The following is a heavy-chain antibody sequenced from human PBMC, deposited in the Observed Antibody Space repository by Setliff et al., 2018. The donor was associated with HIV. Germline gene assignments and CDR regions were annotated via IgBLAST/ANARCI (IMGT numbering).Heavy chain of an antibody. J-gene: IGHJ4*02. V-gene: IGHV4-39*01. D-gene: IGHD3-9*01. CDR1: GGSISSRTYY. CDR2: IYYSGTT. CDR3: VKTIGRYFDIFDN. Sequence: PSETLSLTCTVSGGSISSRTYYWGCIRQPPGKGLEWIGSIYYSGTTYYNPSLKSRVTISIDTSKNQFSLNLSSVTAADTAVYYCVKTIGRYFDIFDNWGQGTLVTVSS.